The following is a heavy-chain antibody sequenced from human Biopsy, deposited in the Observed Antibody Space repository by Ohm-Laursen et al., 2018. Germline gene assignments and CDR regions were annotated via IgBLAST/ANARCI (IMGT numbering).Heavy chain of an antibody. CDR3: ARDRGYYSDRTVPGYFDL. V-gene: IGHV4-59*01. Sequence: TLSLTCTVSGDSIRSYYWSWIRQPPGKGLEWIGYVYYTGSTDYNPSLQSRVTISVDTSKNHFPLRLRSVTTADTAIYCARDRGYYSDRTVPGYFDLWGRGTLVTVSS. D-gene: IGHD3-22*01. CDR2: VYYTGST. CDR1: GDSIRSYY. J-gene: IGHJ2*01.